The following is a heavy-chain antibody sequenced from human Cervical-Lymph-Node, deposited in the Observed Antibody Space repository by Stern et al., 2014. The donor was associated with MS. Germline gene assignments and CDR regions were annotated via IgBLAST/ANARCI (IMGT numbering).Heavy chain of an antibody. Sequence: QITLKESGPVLVKPTETLTLTCTVSGFSLSNARMGVSWIRQPPGKALEWLAHIFSHDEKSYSTSLKSRLTISKDTSKSQVVLTMTNMDPVDTATYYCARIRGYYDSSGYYGDAFDIWGQGTMVTVSS. CDR1: GFSLSNARMG. D-gene: IGHD3-22*01. CDR3: ARIRGYYDSSGYYGDAFDI. CDR2: IFSHDEK. J-gene: IGHJ3*02. V-gene: IGHV2-26*01.